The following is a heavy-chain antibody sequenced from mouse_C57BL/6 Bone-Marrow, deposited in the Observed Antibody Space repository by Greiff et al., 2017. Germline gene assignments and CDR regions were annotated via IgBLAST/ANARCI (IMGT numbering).Heavy chain of an antibody. CDR2: IYPGSGST. J-gene: IGHJ4*01. CDR1: GYTFTSYW. V-gene: IGHV1-55*01. Sequence: QVQLQQPGAELVKPGASVKLSCKASGYTFTSYWITWVKQRPGQGLEWIGDIYPGSGSTNYNEKFKSKATLTVDTSSSTAYMQLSSLTSEDSAVYYCARRPNCDAMDYWGQGTSVTVSS. CDR3: ARRPNCDAMDY.